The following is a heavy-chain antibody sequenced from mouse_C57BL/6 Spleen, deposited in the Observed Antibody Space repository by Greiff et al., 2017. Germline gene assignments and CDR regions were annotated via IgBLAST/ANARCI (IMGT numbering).Heavy chain of an antibody. CDR3: AKNVYDGSYYYAMDY. J-gene: IGHJ4*01. Sequence: VQLVESGPGLVQPSQSLSITCTVSGFSLTSYGVHWVRQSPGKGLEWLGVIWRGGSTDYNAAFMSRLSITKDNSKSQVFFKMNSLQADDTAIYYCAKNVYDGSYYYAMDYWGQGTSVTVSS. CDR1: GFSLTSYG. D-gene: IGHD2-3*01. CDR2: IWRGGST. V-gene: IGHV2-5*01.